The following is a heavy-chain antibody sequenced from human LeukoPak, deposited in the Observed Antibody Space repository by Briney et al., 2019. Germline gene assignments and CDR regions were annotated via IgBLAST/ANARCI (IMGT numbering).Heavy chain of an antibody. Sequence: RGSLRLSCTASGFTVSSNYMSWDRQAPGKGLEWVSVIYSGGSTYYADSVKGRFTISRDNSKNTLYLQMNSLRAEDTAVYYCARDGGYCTNGVCYRGAFDYWGQGTLVTVSS. D-gene: IGHD2-8*01. V-gene: IGHV3-66*01. CDR1: GFTVSSNY. J-gene: IGHJ4*02. CDR3: ARDGGYCTNGVCYRGAFDY. CDR2: IYSGGST.